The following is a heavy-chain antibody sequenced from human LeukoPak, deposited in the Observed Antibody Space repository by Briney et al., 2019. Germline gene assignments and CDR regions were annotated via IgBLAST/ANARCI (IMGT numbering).Heavy chain of an antibody. D-gene: IGHD7-27*01. J-gene: IGHJ4*02. CDR3: ARQGADTGGFDGHVDY. V-gene: IGHV4-59*08. Sequence: SETLSLTCTVSGGSISSHSWNWIRQPPGRGLEWIAYIHYSGNTHNDLSLKSRLTMSLDASKNQFSLRLCSVTAADTAVYYCARQGADTGGFDGHVDYRGQGILVTVSS. CDR1: GGSISSHS. CDR2: IHYSGNT.